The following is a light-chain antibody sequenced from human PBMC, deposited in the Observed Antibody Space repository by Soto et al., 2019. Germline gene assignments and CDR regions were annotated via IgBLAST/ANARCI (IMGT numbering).Light chain of an antibody. Sequence: DIKMTESPSTLSASVGEIVTITCRASQTSRNWLAWYQDKPGKAPKLRIDGASRLESGVPSRFSGSGSGTECTLTIGGLQPNDIATYYCQHYNAFPWPFGQGTKVDIK. CDR2: GAS. J-gene: IGKJ1*01. V-gene: IGKV1-5*01. CDR1: QTSRNW. CDR3: QHYNAFPWP.